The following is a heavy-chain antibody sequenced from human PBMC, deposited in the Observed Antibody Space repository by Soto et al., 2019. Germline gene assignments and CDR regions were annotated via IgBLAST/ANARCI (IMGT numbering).Heavy chain of an antibody. D-gene: IGHD4-4*01. Sequence: EASVKVSCKASGYTFTSYAISWVRQAPGQGLEWMGWISPYNGNTNYAQNLQGRVTMTTDTSTTTAYMELRSLRSDDTAVYYCARGTTVTTTPTYYYMDVWGKGTTVTVSS. J-gene: IGHJ6*03. CDR2: ISPYNGNT. CDR3: ARGTTVTTTPTYYYMDV. CDR1: GYTFTSYA. V-gene: IGHV1-18*01.